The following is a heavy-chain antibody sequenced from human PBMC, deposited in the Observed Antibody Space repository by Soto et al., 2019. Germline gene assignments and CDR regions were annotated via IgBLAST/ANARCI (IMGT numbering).Heavy chain of an antibody. V-gene: IGHV3-9*01. D-gene: IGHD3-10*01. CDR3: ANLPLYGSGFDC. CDR1: GFTFDDYA. CDR2: ISWNGAAT. Sequence: EAQLVESGGGLVQPGRSLRLSCVASGFTFDDYAIHWVRQAPGEGLEWVSGISWNGAATGYADSVKGRFTISRDNAKNSLYLQMSSLRTEDTAIDYCANLPLYGSGFDCWGQGTLVTVSA. J-gene: IGHJ4*02.